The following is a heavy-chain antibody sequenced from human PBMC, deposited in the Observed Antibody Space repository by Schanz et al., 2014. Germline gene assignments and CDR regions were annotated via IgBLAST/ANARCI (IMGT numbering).Heavy chain of an antibody. CDR3: ASQRGHSGYDGPWGY. J-gene: IGHJ4*02. D-gene: IGHD5-12*01. CDR1: GFTFSSYA. V-gene: IGHV3-7*01. Sequence: VQLVESGGGVVQPGRSLRLSCAASGFTFSSYAMHWVRQAPGKGLEWVANINQDGSDKSYVDSVKGRFTISRDNAKNSLYLQMNSLRAEDTAVYYCASQRGHSGYDGPWGYWGQGTLVTVSS. CDR2: INQDGSDK.